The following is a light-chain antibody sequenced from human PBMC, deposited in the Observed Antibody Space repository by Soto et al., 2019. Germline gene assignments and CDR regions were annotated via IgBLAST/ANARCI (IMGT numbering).Light chain of an antibody. CDR2: GAS. CDR3: QQYDTSPPTT. Sequence: EIVLTQSPGTLALSPGEIATLSCRASQTISSSKLAWYQQKPGQAPRLLTYGASGRATGIPDRFSGSGSGTDFTLTISRLEPEDFAVYYCQQYDTSPPTTFGQGAKVEIK. CDR1: QTISSSK. J-gene: IGKJ1*01. V-gene: IGKV3-20*01.